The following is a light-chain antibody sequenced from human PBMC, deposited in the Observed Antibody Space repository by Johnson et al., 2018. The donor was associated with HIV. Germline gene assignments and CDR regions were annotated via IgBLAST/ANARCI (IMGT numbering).Light chain of an antibody. J-gene: IGLJ1*01. CDR2: DNN. CDR1: SSNIGKNY. V-gene: IGLV1-51*01. Sequence: QSVLTQPPSVSAAPGQKVTISCSGSSSNIGKNYVSWYQQLPGTAPKLLIYDNNKRPSGIPDRFSGSKSGTSATLGITRLQTGDEADYYCGTWDISLSAGGVFGTGTKVTVL. CDR3: GTWDISLSAGGV.